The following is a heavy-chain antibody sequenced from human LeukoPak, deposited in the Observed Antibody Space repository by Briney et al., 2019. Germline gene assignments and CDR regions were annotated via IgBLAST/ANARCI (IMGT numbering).Heavy chain of an antibody. CDR3: ARQGLDSSGYYPGTFDI. CDR1: GYTFTSYW. D-gene: IGHD3-22*01. Sequence: GESLKISCKGSGYTFTSYWIGWVRQMPGKGLEWMGRIDPSDSYTNYSPSFQGHVTISADKSISTAYLQWSSLKASDTAMYYCARQGLDSSGYYPGTFDIWGQGTMVTVSS. V-gene: IGHV5-10-1*01. J-gene: IGHJ3*02. CDR2: IDPSDSYT.